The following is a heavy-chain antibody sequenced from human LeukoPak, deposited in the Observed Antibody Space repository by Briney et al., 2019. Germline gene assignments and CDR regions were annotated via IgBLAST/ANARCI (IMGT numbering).Heavy chain of an antibody. CDR2: MNPNSGNT. D-gene: IGHD1-14*01. CDR3: ARGPDIDY. CDR1: GYTFTSYD. V-gene: IGHV1-8*01. Sequence: EASLRVSCKASGYTFTSYDINWVRQATGQGLEWMGWMNPNSGNTGYAETLQGRVTMTRNNSISTAYMELSSLRSEDTAVYYCARGPDIDYWGQGTLVTVSS. J-gene: IGHJ4*02.